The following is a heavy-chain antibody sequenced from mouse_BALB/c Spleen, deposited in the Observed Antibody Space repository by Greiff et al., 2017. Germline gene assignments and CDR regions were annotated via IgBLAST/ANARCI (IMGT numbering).Heavy chain of an antibody. Sequence: EVQLQQSGPELVKPGASVKVSCKASGYAFTSYNMYWVKQSHGKSLEWIGYIDPYNSGTSYNQKFTGKAQLTVDTSSSTAYMQFSSLTTEDSAIYYCARHYGKNWYFDVWGAGTTVTVSS. V-gene: IGHV1S135*01. CDR3: ARHYGKNWYFDV. J-gene: IGHJ1*01. CDR1: GYAFTSYN. CDR2: IDPYNSGT. D-gene: IGHD2-1*01.